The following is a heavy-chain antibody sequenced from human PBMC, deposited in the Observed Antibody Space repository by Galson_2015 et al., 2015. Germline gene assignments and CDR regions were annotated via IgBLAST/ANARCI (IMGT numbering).Heavy chain of an antibody. CDR3: ARAGYCPGGVCIGRVGGGAFEI. Sequence: SLRLSCAASGFTFSDSYMSWIRQAPGEGLEWGSYISGTNTYTNYANSVKGRFTISRDSAKNSLYLQMNSLRAEDTAVYYCARAGYCPGGVCIGRVGGGAFEIWGQGTMVTVSS. CDR1: GFTFSDSY. V-gene: IGHV3-11*05. D-gene: IGHD2-8*02. J-gene: IGHJ3*02. CDR2: ISGTNTYT.